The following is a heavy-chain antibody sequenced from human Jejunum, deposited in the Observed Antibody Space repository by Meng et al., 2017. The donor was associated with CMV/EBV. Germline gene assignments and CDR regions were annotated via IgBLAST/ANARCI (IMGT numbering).Heavy chain of an antibody. Sequence: GFPLSSNGRHGVRQFPGKGLEWVAVLWYDGSRKYFADSVQGRFSISRDDSKNTVYLQMNSLRAEDTAVYYCARDNDGSSHYSQFDYWGQGTLVTVSS. CDR2: LWYDGSRK. V-gene: IGHV3-33*01. D-gene: IGHD3-22*01. J-gene: IGHJ4*02. CDR1: GFPLSSNG. CDR3: ARDNDGSSHYSQFDY.